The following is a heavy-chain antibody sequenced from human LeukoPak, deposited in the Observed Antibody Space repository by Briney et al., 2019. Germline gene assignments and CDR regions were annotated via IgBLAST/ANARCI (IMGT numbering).Heavy chain of an antibody. Sequence: SETLSLTCAVYGGSFSGYYWSWIRQPPGKGLEWIGEINHSGSTNYNPSLKSRVTISVDTSKNQFSLKLSSVTAADTAVYYCARPYDSSGYYYWGQGTLVTVSS. D-gene: IGHD3-22*01. V-gene: IGHV4-34*01. CDR3: ARPYDSSGYYY. J-gene: IGHJ4*02. CDR2: INHSGST. CDR1: GGSFSGYY.